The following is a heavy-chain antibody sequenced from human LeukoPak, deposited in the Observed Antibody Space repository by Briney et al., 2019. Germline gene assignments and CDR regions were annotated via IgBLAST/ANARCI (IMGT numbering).Heavy chain of an antibody. CDR2: ISSSGSTI. CDR1: GFTFSSYE. Sequence: PGGSLRLSCAASGFTFSSYEMNWVRQAPGKGLEWVSYISSSGSTIYYADSVKGRFTISRDNAKNSPYLQMNSLRAEDTAVYYCARVLCDIVDCLYGMDVWGQGTTVTVSS. J-gene: IGHJ6*02. CDR3: ARVLCDIVDCLYGMDV. V-gene: IGHV3-48*03. D-gene: IGHD2-15*01.